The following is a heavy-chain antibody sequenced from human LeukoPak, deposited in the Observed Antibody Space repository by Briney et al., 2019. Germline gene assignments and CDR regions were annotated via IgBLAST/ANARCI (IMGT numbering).Heavy chain of an antibody. CDR1: GYTFTDYY. J-gene: IGHJ5*02. V-gene: IGHV1-2*02. Sequence: ASVKVSCKASGYTFTDYYMHWVRQAPGQGLEWMGWINPNSGGTNYAQKFQDRVTMTRDTSISTAYMELSRLRSDDTAVYYCAREKKRDSSSWYGGLNWFDPWGQGTLVTVSS. CDR3: AREKKRDSSSWYGGLNWFDP. D-gene: IGHD6-13*01. CDR2: INPNSGGT.